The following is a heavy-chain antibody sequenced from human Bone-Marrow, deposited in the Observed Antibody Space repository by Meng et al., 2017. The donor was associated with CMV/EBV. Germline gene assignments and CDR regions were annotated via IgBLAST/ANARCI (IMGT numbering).Heavy chain of an antibody. Sequence: SETLSLTCAISGDSVSSNSAAWNWIRQSPSRGLEWLGRTYYRSKWFNDYAVSVKSRITITPDTAKNQFSLQLNSVTPEDTAVYHCASEYCRNSACDTGMDVWGQGTTVTVSS. V-gene: IGHV6-1*01. J-gene: IGHJ6*02. CDR3: ASEYCRNSACDTGMDV. CDR2: TYYRSKWFN. D-gene: IGHD2-15*01. CDR1: GDSVSSNSAA.